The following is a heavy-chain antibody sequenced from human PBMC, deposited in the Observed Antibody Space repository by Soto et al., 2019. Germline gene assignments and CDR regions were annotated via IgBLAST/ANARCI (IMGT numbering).Heavy chain of an antibody. D-gene: IGHD2-15*01. V-gene: IGHV3-30-3*01. CDR1: GFTFSSYA. J-gene: IGHJ5*02. Sequence: PGGSLRLSCAASGFTFSSYAMHWVRQAPGKGLEWVAVISYDGSNKYYADSVKGRFTISRDNSKNTLYLQMNSLRAEDTAVYYCAREVVSRTSNWFDPWGQGTLVTVSS. CDR2: ISYDGSNK. CDR3: AREVVSRTSNWFDP.